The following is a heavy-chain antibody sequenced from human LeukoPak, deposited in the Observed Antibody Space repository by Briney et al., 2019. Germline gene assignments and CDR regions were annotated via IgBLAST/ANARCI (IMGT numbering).Heavy chain of an antibody. CDR1: RYRITSYW. V-gene: IGHV5-51*01. CDR2: IYSGDSDT. J-gene: IGHJ3*02. D-gene: IGHD3-22*01. Sequence: GESLNICCEGSRYRITSYWLGYGRQMPGKSLEWRWFIYSGDSDTRYSPYFQGQVTISADKSINTAHLQWSSLKASDTALYYCATGYYHDSSAYFGALDIWGQGTKVTVSS. CDR3: ATGYYHDSSAYFGALDI.